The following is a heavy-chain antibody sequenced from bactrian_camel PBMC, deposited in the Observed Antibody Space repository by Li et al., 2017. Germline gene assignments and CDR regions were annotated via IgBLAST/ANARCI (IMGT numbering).Heavy chain of an antibody. Sequence: QLVESGGGSVQAGGSLRLSCVATGNTIGWQSDCMAWFRQAPGKAREGVAAVVSGGGQRYADSVKGRFTISKDNNNNTLYLQMNSLKPEDTAMYYCASESVHPCGSVTAYQWFYKGQGTQVTVS. V-gene: IGHV3S55*01. J-gene: IGHJ4*01. D-gene: IGHD3*01. CDR2: VVSGGGQ. CDR1: GNTIGWQSDC.